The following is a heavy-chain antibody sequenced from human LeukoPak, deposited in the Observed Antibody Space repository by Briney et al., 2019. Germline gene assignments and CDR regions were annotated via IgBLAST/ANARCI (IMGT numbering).Heavy chain of an antibody. Sequence: GASVKVSCKASGGTFSSYAISWVRRAPGQGLEWMGGIIPIFGTANYAQKFQGRVTITADESTSTAYMELSSLRSEDTAVYYCASDPYYYDSSGYNWFDPWGQGTLVTVSS. D-gene: IGHD3-22*01. V-gene: IGHV1-69*13. J-gene: IGHJ5*02. CDR3: ASDPYYYDSSGYNWFDP. CDR2: IIPIFGTA. CDR1: GGTFSSYA.